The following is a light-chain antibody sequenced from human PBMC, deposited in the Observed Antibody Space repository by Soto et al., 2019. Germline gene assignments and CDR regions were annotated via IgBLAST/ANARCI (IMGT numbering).Light chain of an antibody. V-gene: IGLV2-14*03. CDR3: ASYTAATTLGRV. Sequence: QSVLAQPASVSGSPVGSITISCSGTDSDIGSYNYVSWYQQHPGKAPKLMIYDVTNRPSGISSRFSGSKSGNTASLTISDLQTDDEADYYCASYTAATTLGRVFGGGTQLSVL. J-gene: IGLJ3*02. CDR1: DSDIGSYNY. CDR2: DVT.